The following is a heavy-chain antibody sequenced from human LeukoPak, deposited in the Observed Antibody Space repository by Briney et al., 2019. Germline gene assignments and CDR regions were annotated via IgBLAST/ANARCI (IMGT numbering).Heavy chain of an antibody. J-gene: IGHJ5*02. Sequence: SVKVSCKASGGTFSSYAISWVRQAPGQGLEWMGRIIPILGIANYAQKFQGRVTITADKSTSTAYMELSSLRSEDTAVYYCAREAGIAAAGPGGWFDPWGQGTLVTVSS. CDR1: GGTFSSYA. CDR3: AREAGIAAAGPGGWFDP. V-gene: IGHV1-69*04. D-gene: IGHD6-13*01. CDR2: IIPILGIA.